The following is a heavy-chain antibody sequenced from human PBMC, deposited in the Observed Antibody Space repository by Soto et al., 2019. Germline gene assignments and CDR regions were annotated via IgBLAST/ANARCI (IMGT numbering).Heavy chain of an antibody. CDR1: GGTFSSYA. V-gene: IGHV1-69*13. CDR2: IIPIFGTA. J-gene: IGHJ5*02. D-gene: IGHD5-18*01. Sequence: SVKVSCKASGGTFSSYAISWVRQAPGQGLEWMGGIIPIFGTANYAQKFQGRVTITADESTSTAYMELSSLRSEDTAVYYCARTDMDSSNWFDPWGQGTLVTVSS. CDR3: ARTDMDSSNWFDP.